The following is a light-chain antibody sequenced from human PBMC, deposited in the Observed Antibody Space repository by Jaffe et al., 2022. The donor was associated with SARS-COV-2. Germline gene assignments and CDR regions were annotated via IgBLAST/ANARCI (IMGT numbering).Light chain of an antibody. Sequence: EIVLTQSPGTLSLSPGERATLSCRASQNVSRRYLTWYQQKPGQAPRLLIYDASSRATGIPDRFSGSGSGTDFTLTISRLAPEDFAVYYCHQFGTSPFGGGTKVEIK. CDR3: HQFGTSP. J-gene: IGKJ4*01. CDR1: QNVSRRY. CDR2: DAS. V-gene: IGKV3-20*01.